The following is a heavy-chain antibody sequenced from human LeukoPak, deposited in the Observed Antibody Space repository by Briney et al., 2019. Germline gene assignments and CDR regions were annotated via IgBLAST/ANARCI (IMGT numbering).Heavy chain of an antibody. CDR1: GFTFSTFA. CDR2: ITDSGGST. CDR3: AKADYSDYAFDY. V-gene: IGHV3-23*01. Sequence: GGSLRLSCAATGFTFSTFAMSWVREAPGKGLEWVSAITDSGGSTYYADSVKGRFTISRDTSKNTLYLQMNSLRAEDTAIYYCAKADYSDYAFDYWGQGTLVTVSS. D-gene: IGHD4-11*01. J-gene: IGHJ4*02.